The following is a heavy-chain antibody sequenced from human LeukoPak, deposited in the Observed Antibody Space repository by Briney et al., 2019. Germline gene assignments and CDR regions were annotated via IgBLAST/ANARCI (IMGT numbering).Heavy chain of an antibody. Sequence: SETLSLTCTVSDGSISSYYWTWIRQPAGKGLEWIGRINSSGSTNYNPSLKSRVTLSVDTSKNQFSLKLSSATAANTAVYYCARAGDGYTSDYWGQGTLATVSS. CDR2: INSSGST. D-gene: IGHD5-24*01. V-gene: IGHV4-4*07. CDR3: ARAGDGYTSDY. CDR1: DGSISSYY. J-gene: IGHJ4*02.